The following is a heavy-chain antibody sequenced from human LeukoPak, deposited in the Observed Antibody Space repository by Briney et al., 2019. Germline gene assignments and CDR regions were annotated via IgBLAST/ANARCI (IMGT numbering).Heavy chain of an antibody. V-gene: IGHV1-69*13. CDR1: GGTFSSYA. J-gene: IGHJ6*02. CDR2: IVPIFGTA. D-gene: IGHD6-19*01. Sequence: SVKVSCKASGGTFSSYAISWVRQAAGQGLEWMGGIVPIFGTANYAQKFQGRVTITAAESTSTAYMALSSLRSEDTAVYYCARDGVSVSVCLVQHYYYSYGIDVWGQGTTVTVSS. CDR3: ARDGVSVSVCLVQHYYYSYGIDV.